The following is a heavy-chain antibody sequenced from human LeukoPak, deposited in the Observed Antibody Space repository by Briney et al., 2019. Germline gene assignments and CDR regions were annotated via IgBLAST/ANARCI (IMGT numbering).Heavy chain of an antibody. V-gene: IGHV3-23*01. D-gene: IGHD3-10*01. CDR2: VRSDGGDT. Sequence: GGSLRLSCAASGFTFSSYSMSGVRQAPEKGLEWVSTVRSDGGDTKYADSVKGRFTISRDNSKNTLYLEMNSLRAEDTAVYYCARGGITTWLDPWGQGTLVTVSS. J-gene: IGHJ5*02. CDR1: GFTFSSYS. CDR3: ARGGITTWLDP.